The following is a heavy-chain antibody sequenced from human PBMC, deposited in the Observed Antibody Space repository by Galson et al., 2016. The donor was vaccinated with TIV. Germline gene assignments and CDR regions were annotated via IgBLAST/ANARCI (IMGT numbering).Heavy chain of an antibody. V-gene: IGHV3-30-3*01. D-gene: IGHD2-2*01. CDR3: ARGGVGRHSDSCYAS. J-gene: IGHJ4*02. CDR1: GFIFSYYA. CDR2: ISYDGAKA. Sequence: SLRLSCAASGFIFSYYAMHWVRQAPGKGLEWVAGISYDGAKAYYADSVTGRFTISRDNSKNTLSLQINSLRPDDTAVYYCARGGVGRHSDSCYASWGQGILVTVSP.